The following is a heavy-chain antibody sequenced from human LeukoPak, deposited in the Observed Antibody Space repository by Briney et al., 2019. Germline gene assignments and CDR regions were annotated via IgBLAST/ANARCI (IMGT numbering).Heavy chain of an antibody. D-gene: IGHD3-9*01. CDR2: ISGSGGST. CDR3: ARGYRYFDWLKDAFDI. Sequence: PGGSLRLSCAASGFTFSSYAMSWVRQAPGKGLEWVSAISGSGGSTYYADSVKGRFTISRDNSKNTLYLQMNSLRAEDTAVYYCARGYRYFDWLKDAFDIWGQGTMVTVSS. J-gene: IGHJ3*02. V-gene: IGHV3-23*01. CDR1: GFTFSSYA.